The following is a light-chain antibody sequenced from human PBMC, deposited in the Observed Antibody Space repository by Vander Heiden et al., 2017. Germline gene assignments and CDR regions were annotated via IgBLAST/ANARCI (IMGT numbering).Light chain of an antibody. J-gene: IGKJ4*01. V-gene: IGKV2-28*01. Sequence: DIVMTQSPLSLPVTPGEPASISCRSSQSLLHSNGYNDLDCYRQRPGQSPQLLIYLGSNRASGVPDRFSGSGSGTDFTLKISRVEAGDVGVYYCMQALQSPRTFGGGTKVEIK. CDR1: QSLLHSNGYND. CDR3: MQALQSPRT. CDR2: LGS.